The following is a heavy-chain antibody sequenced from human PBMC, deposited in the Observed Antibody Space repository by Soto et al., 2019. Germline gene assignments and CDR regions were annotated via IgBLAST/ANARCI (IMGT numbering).Heavy chain of an antibody. CDR1: VGSISSYY. CDR3: ASRPAGALPYFDY. J-gene: IGHJ4*02. D-gene: IGHD6-13*01. Sequence: SETLSLTCIFSVGSISSYYWSWIRQPPGKGLEWIGCIHYSGSTTYNPSLKSRVIISVDTSKNQFSLKLSSVTAADTAIYYCASRPAGALPYFDYWGQGTLVTVSS. CDR2: IHYSGST. V-gene: IGHV4-59*08.